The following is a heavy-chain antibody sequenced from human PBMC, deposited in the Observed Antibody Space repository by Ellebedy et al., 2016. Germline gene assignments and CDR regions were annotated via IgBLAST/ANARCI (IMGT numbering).Heavy chain of an antibody. CDR2: VDYSGTT. CDR3: ARHRKGSGYYGLYYFDY. D-gene: IGHD5-12*01. CDR1: GGSISSRSYY. Sequence: SETLSLTXTVSGGSISSRSYYWGWIRQSPGKGLEWIASVDYSGTTDYNPSLRSRVSISADTSKKQFFLDLSSVTAADTAVYYCARHRKGSGYYGLYYFDYWGQGTLVTVSS. V-gene: IGHV4-39*01. J-gene: IGHJ4*02.